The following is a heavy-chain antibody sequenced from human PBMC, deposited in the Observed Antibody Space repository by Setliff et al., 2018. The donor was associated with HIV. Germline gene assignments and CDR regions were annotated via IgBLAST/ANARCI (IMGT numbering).Heavy chain of an antibody. J-gene: IGHJ4*02. CDR2: IYTSGST. CDR1: GGSISSYY. CDR3: ARRGAYYDILTGYRSHYFDY. V-gene: IGHV4-4*08. D-gene: IGHD3-9*01. Sequence: PSETLSLTCTVSGGSISSYYWSWIRQPPGKGLEWIGYIYTSGSTNYNPSLKSRVTISVDTSKNQFSLKLSSVTAADTAVYYCARRGAYYDILTGYRSHYFDYWGQGTLVTVSS.